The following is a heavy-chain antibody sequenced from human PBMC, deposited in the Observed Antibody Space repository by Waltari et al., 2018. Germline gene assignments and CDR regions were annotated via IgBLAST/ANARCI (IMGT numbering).Heavy chain of an antibody. J-gene: IGHJ4*02. V-gene: IGHV1-69*01. Sequence: QVHLIQSGAEVKKPGSSVKVSYKASGATFSSLSLSWVRQAPGQGLQWMGGFIPIFGTSTYPQKFQGRVTITADESTSTSYLQLSSLTSEDTAVYYCATDLGGYQKYYFDNWGQGTLVTVSS. CDR3: ATDLGGYQKYYFDN. CDR1: GATFSSLS. D-gene: IGHD5-12*01. CDR2: FIPIFGTS.